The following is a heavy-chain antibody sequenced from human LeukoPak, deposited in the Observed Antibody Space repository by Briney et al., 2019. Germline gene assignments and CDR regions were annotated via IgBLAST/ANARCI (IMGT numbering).Heavy chain of an antibody. V-gene: IGHV4-61*02. CDR1: GGSISSSSYY. CDR3: ARGRITIFGVASGWLDI. J-gene: IGHJ3*02. D-gene: IGHD3-3*01. CDR2: IYTSGST. Sequence: SETLSLTCTVSGGSISSSSYYWSWIRQPAGKGLEWIGRIYTSGSTNYNPSLKSRVTMSVDTSKNQFSLKLSSVTAADTAVYYCARGRITIFGVASGWLDIWGQGTMVTVSS.